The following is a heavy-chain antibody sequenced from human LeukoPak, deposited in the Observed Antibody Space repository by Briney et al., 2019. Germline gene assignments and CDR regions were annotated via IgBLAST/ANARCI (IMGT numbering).Heavy chain of an antibody. Sequence: ASVKVSCKASGYTFTGYYMHWVRQAPGQGLEWMGWINPNSGGTNYAQKFQGWVTMTRDTSISTAYMELSRLRSDDTAVYYCARGLVVGHYYGMDVWGQGTTVTVSS. V-gene: IGHV1-2*04. D-gene: IGHD2-15*01. CDR3: ARGLVVGHYYGMDV. CDR1: GYTFTGYY. CDR2: INPNSGGT. J-gene: IGHJ6*02.